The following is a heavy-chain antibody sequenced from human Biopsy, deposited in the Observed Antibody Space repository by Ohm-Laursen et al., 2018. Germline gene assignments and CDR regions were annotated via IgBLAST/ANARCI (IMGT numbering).Heavy chain of an antibody. V-gene: IGHV3-23*01. CDR3: AKDQGYYYDRSVYYFFDY. Sequence: SLRLSCAASGFTLSDGMTWVRQAPGKGLEWVSAITSSGDTTYYSDSVKGQFTISRDSSKNTLHLQMNSLRAEDTAVYYCAKDQGYYYDRSVYYFFDYWGQGTLVTVSS. J-gene: IGHJ4*02. CDR2: ITSSGDTT. CDR1: GFTLSDG. D-gene: IGHD3-22*01.